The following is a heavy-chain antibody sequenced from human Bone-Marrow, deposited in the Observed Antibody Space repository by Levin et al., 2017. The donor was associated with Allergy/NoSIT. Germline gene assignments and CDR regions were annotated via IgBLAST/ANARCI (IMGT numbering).Heavy chain of an antibody. CDR1: GASVTSGSFY. CDR3: ARDGGLDARVWFDP. V-gene: IGHV4-61*01. CDR2: MYYTGTT. Sequence: PSETLSLTCTVSGASVTSGSFYWSWIRQPPGKGLEWIGYMYYTGTTNYNPSLKSRVTISVDTSMNQFSLELTSVTAADTAGYYCARDGGLDARVWFDPWGQGTLVTVSS. J-gene: IGHJ5*02. D-gene: IGHD3/OR15-3a*01.